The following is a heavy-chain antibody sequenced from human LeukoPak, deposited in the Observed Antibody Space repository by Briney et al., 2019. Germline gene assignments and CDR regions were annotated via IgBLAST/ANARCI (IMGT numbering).Heavy chain of an antibody. Sequence: GAPVKVSCKASGYTFSGYAVHWVRQAPGQRFEWMGWINAGNGHTKYSQNFQGRVTITSDSSANIVYMELSSLTSEDTAVYYCARGIWSATRVDYYLDNWGQGTLVTVSS. V-gene: IGHV1-3*01. CDR2: INAGNGHT. CDR3: ARGIWSATRVDYYLDN. J-gene: IGHJ4*02. D-gene: IGHD5-24*01. CDR1: GYTFSGYA.